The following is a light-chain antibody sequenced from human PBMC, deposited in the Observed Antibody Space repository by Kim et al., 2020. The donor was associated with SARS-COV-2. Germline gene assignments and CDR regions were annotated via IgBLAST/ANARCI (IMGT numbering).Light chain of an antibody. Sequence: SYELTQPPSLSVSPGQTARITCSGDALPKQYAYWYQQKPGQAPVLVIYKDSERTSGIPERFSGSSAGTTVTLTISGVPAEDEADYYCQSADSSGTYRWVFGGGTQLTVL. J-gene: IGLJ3*02. CDR1: ALPKQY. CDR2: KDS. CDR3: QSADSSGTYRWV. V-gene: IGLV3-25*03.